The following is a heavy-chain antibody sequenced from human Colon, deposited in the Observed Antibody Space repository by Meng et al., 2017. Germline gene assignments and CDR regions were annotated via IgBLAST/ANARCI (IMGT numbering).Heavy chain of an antibody. CDR3: TRDGGHRADS. V-gene: IGHV3-74*01. J-gene: IGHJ4*02. CDR2: INSDGSRT. CDR1: GCTLSSYW. Sequence: VALGGVGGQLVTLGGFRNLSCAAFGCTLSSYWMHWVRQAPGKGLVWVSRINSDGSRTSYTDSVKGRFTISRDKAKNTLYLQMNSLRAEDTALYYCTRDGGHRADSWGQGTLVTVSS. D-gene: IGHD2-15*01.